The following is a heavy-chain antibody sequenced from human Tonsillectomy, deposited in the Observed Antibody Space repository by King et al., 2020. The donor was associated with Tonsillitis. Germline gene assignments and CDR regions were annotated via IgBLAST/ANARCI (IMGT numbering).Heavy chain of an antibody. D-gene: IGHD2-15*01. CDR2: ISAYNGNT. CDR1: GYTFTSYG. Sequence: QLVQSGAEVKKPGASVKVSCKASGYTFTSYGISWVRHAPGQGLEWMGWISAYNGNTNYAQKLQGRVTMTTDTSTSTAYMELRSLRSDDTAVYYCARDPGCSGGSCYSEYWYFDLWGRGTLVTVSS. V-gene: IGHV1-18*01. CDR3: ARDPGCSGGSCYSEYWYFDL. J-gene: IGHJ2*01.